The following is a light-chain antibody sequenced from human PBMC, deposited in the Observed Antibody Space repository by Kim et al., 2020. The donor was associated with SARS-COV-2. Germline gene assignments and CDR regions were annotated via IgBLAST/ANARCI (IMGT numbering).Light chain of an antibody. CDR3: QSYDSSLSGYV. Sequence: QGVTISCTGSSANIGAGYDVHWYQQLPGTAPKLLIYGNSNRPSAVPDRFSGSKSGTSASLAITGLQAEDEADYYCQSYDSSLSGYVFGTGTKVTVL. V-gene: IGLV1-40*01. CDR1: SANIGAGYD. J-gene: IGLJ1*01. CDR2: GNS.